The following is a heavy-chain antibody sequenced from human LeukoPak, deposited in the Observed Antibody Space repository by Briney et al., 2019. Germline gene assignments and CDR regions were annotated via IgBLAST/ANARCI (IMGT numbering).Heavy chain of an antibody. D-gene: IGHD3-22*01. V-gene: IGHV3-7*01. Sequence: GGSLRLSCAASGFTFSSYWMSWVRQAPGKGLEWVANIKQDGSEKYYVDSVKGRFTISRDNAKNSLYLQMSSLRSEDMAVYYCARGIDGYYDYWGQGTLVTVSS. CDR2: IKQDGSEK. CDR1: GFTFSSYW. J-gene: IGHJ4*02. CDR3: ARGIDGYYDY.